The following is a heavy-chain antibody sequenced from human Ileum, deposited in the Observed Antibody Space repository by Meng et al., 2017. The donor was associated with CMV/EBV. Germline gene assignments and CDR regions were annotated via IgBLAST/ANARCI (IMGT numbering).Heavy chain of an antibody. CDR1: GYSISSGYY. J-gene: IGHJ5*02. Sequence: SETLSLTCTVSGYSISSGYYWGWIRQPPGKGPEWIGSMWHSGTTYYNASLKSRVTISVDTSKNQFSLKLSSVTAADTAVYYCARGRDTSGWYSPFDPWGQGMLVTVSS. CDR2: MWHSGTT. CDR3: ARGRDTSGWYSPFDP. V-gene: IGHV4-38-2*02. D-gene: IGHD6-19*01.